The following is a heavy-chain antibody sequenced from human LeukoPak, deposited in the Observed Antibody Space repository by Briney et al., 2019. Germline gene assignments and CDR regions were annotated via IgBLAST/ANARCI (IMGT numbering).Heavy chain of an antibody. J-gene: IGHJ4*02. V-gene: IGHV3-53*01. Sequence: YTGGGRYYADSVRGRFTISRDTSKNMVFLQMNSLRVEDTAVYYCASTRGYSYGFNYWGQGTLVTVSS. CDR3: ASTRGYSYGFNY. CDR2: YTGGGR. D-gene: IGHD5-18*01.